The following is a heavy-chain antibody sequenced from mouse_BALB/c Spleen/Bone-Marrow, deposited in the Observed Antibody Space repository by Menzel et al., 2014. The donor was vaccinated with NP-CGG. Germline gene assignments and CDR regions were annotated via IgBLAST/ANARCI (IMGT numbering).Heavy chain of an antibody. D-gene: IGHD2-3*01. CDR2: ISYSGST. Sequence: EVMLVESGPSLVKPSQTLSLTRSVTGDSITSGYRNWIRKFPGNKLEYMGYISYSGSTYYSPSLKSRISITRDTSKNQYYLQLNSVTTEDTATYYCATYDGYYFDYWGQGTTLTVSS. CDR1: GDSITSGY. V-gene: IGHV3-8*02. J-gene: IGHJ2*01. CDR3: ATYDGYYFDY.